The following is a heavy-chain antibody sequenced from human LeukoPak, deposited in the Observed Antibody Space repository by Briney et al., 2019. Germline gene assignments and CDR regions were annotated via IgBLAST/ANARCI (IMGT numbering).Heavy chain of an antibody. CDR3: TRLRDGTPGDY. CDR2: IYYTGNT. V-gene: IGHV4-39*01. Sequence: PSETLSLTCPVSGGSIGNSLYHWGWVRQPPGEGLEWIGSIYYTGNTYYNPSLKGRVTISVDTSNNQFSLKLSSVIAADTAVYYCTRLRDGTPGDYWGQGTLVTVSS. J-gene: IGHJ4*02. D-gene: IGHD1-14*01. CDR1: GGSIGNSLYH.